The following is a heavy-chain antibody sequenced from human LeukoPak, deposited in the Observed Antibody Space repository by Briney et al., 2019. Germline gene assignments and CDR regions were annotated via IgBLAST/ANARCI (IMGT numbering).Heavy chain of an antibody. V-gene: IGHV3-23*01. CDR1: GFTFSSYA. J-gene: IGHJ6*02. D-gene: IGHD6-19*01. CDR3: HIAVAGVDYYYGMDV. Sequence: GGSLRLSCAASGFTFSSYAMSWVRQAPGKGLEWVSAISGSGGSTYYADSVKGRFTISRDNSKNTLCLQMNSLRAEDTAVYYCHIAVAGVDYYYGMDVWGQGTTVTVSS. CDR2: ISGSGGST.